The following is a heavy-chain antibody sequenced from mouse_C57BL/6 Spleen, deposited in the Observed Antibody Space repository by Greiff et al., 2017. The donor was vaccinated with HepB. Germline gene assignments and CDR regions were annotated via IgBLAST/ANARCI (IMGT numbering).Heavy chain of an antibody. CDR3: ENYYGSPLFAY. D-gene: IGHD1-1*01. CDR1: GYTFTSYW. J-gene: IGHJ3*01. Sequence: QVQLQQPGAELVKPGASVKLSCKASGYTFTSYWMQWVKQRPGQGLEWIGEIDPSDSYTNYNQKFKGKATLTVDTSSSTAYMQLSSLASEDSAVYYCENYYGSPLFAYWGQGTLVTVSA. V-gene: IGHV1-50*01. CDR2: IDPSDSYT.